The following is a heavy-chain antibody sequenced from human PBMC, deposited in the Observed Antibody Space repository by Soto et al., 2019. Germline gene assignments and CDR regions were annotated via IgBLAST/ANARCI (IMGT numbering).Heavy chain of an antibody. J-gene: IGHJ4*02. CDR1: GFTFSSYT. D-gene: IGHD6-6*01. V-gene: IGHV3-23*01. CDR3: ANRSSSSTFYY. Sequence: EVQLLESGGGLVQPGESLRLSCAASGFTFSSYTMSWVRPSPGKGLEWASVISGSDDSTYYADSVKGRFTISRDKSKNTLYLQMNSLRAEDTAVYYCANRSSSSTFYYWCQGTLVTVS. CDR2: ISGSDDST.